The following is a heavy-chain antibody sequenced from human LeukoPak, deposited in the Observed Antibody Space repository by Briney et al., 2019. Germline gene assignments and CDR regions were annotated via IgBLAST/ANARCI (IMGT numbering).Heavy chain of an antibody. CDR1: GFTSSSFA. J-gene: IGHJ5*02. Sequence: SGGSLRPSCPPSGFTSSSFAMHWVRQAQGRGRGWGAVIPYDGSNKYYTDSVKGRFTISRDNSKNTQYLQMNSLRAEDTAVYYCARSHIPGGFDPWGQGTLVTVSS. V-gene: IGHV3-30*04. CDR2: IPYDGSNK. CDR3: ARSHIPGGFDP. D-gene: IGHD2-21*01.